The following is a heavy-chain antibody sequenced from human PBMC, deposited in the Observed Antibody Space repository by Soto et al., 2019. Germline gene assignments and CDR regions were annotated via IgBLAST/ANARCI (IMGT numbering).Heavy chain of an antibody. CDR1: GYTFTSYA. Sequence: ASVKVSCKASGYTFTSYAMHWVRQAPGQRLEWMGWINAGNGNTKYSQKFQGRVTITRDTSASTAYMELSSLRSEDTAVYYCARVSPPPRIAAAGTEYYFDYWGQGTLVTVSS. V-gene: IGHV1-3*01. CDR3: ARVSPPPRIAAAGTEYYFDY. J-gene: IGHJ4*02. D-gene: IGHD6-13*01. CDR2: INAGNGNT.